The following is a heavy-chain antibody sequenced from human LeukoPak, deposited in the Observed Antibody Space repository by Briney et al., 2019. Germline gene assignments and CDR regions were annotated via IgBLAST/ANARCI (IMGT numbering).Heavy chain of an antibody. CDR2: VSYSGRT. Sequence: SETLSLTCTVSGASISNYYWSWIRQPPGKGLECIGYVSYSGRTNHNPSLKSRVTISADTSKYQFSLKLTSVTAADTAVYYCARHERGAENLDYWGQGTLVTVSS. CDR3: ARHERGAENLDY. CDR1: GASISNYY. J-gene: IGHJ4*02. V-gene: IGHV4-59*08. D-gene: IGHD1-1*01.